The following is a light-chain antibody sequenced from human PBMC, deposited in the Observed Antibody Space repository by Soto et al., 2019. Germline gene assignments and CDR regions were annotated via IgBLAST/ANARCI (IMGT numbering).Light chain of an antibody. CDR1: QSVSST. V-gene: IGKV3-15*01. CDR2: RAS. Sequence: EIVMTQSPATLSVSPGERATLSCRASQSVSSTLAWYQQKPGQAPRLLIYRASTRATDIPARFSGSGSGTEFTLTISSLQSEDFAVYYCQQYNNWPPATFGQGTKGDIK. CDR3: QQYNNWPPAT. J-gene: IGKJ1*01.